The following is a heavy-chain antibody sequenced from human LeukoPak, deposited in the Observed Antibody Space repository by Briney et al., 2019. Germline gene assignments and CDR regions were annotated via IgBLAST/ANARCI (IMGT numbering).Heavy chain of an antibody. CDR3: AKGQNRNGGALAY. CDR2: ISHDGSQR. J-gene: IGHJ4*02. D-gene: IGHD3-16*01. Sequence: GRSLRLSCAASGLTFSRFGMHWVRQAPGKGLDWVALISHDGSQRYYTDSVRGRFTISRDNSRNTLYLQMDSLRAEDTAVYYCAKGQNRNGGALAYWGQGTLVTVSS. V-gene: IGHV3-30*18. CDR1: GLTFSRFG.